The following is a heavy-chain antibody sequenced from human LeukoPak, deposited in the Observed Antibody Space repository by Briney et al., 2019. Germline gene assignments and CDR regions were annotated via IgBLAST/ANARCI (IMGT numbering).Heavy chain of an antibody. D-gene: IGHD3-9*01. J-gene: IGHJ3*02. Sequence: GGSLRLSCAASGFTFSSYSMNWVRQAPGKGLEWVSSISSSSSYIYYADSVKGRFTISRDNAKNSLYLQMNSLRAEDTAVYYCARDVENYDILTGYRSDAFDIWGQGTMVTVSS. CDR3: ARDVENYDILTGYRSDAFDI. CDR2: ISSSSSYI. V-gene: IGHV3-21*01. CDR1: GFTFSSYS.